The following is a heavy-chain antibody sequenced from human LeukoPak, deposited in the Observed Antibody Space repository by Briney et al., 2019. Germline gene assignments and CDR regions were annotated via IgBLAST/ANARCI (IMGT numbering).Heavy chain of an antibody. CDR2: IWYDGSNK. CDR3: ARVTDSSGWYWYFDY. D-gene: IGHD6-19*01. Sequence: GGSLRLSRAASGFTFSSYGMHWVRQAPGKGLEGVAVIWYDGSNKYYADSVKGRFTISRDNSKNTLYLQMNSLRAEDTAVYYCARVTDSSGWYWYFDYWGQGTLVTVSS. V-gene: IGHV3-33*01. J-gene: IGHJ4*02. CDR1: GFTFSSYG.